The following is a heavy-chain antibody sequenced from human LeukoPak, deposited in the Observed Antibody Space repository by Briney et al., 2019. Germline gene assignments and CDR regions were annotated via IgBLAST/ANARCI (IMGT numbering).Heavy chain of an antibody. Sequence: GGSLRLSCAASGFTFSSYAMSWVRQAPGKGLEWVSAISGSGGSTYYADSVKGRFTISRDNSNNTLFLQMNSLRAEDTAVYYCARARWVAYCGGDCYSPCMDVWGQGTTVTVSS. CDR1: GFTFSSYA. CDR2: ISGSGGST. CDR3: ARARWVAYCGGDCYSPCMDV. V-gene: IGHV3-23*01. J-gene: IGHJ6*02. D-gene: IGHD2-21*02.